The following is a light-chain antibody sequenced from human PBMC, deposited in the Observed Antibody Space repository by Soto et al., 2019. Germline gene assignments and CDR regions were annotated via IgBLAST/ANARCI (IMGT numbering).Light chain of an antibody. V-gene: IGLV3-27*01. Sequence: SYELTQPSSVSVSPGQTARITCSGDVLAKKYARWFQQKPGQAPVLVIYKDSERPSGIPERFSGSSSGTTVTLTISGAQVEAEADYYCYSAAVNNLVFGGGTNLTVL. CDR2: KDS. CDR3: YSAAVNNLV. CDR1: VLAKKY. J-gene: IGLJ2*01.